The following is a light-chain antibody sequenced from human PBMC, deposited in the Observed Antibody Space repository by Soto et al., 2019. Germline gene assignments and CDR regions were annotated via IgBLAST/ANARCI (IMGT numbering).Light chain of an antibody. CDR2: EVS. CDR3: SSYTSSSTLV. V-gene: IGLV2-14*01. CDR1: SSDVGGYNY. Sequence: QSVLTQPASVSGSPGQSITISCTGTSSDVGGYNYVSWYQQHPGKAPKLMIYEVSNRPSGVSNRYSGSKSGNTASLTISGPQAEDEPDYYCSSYTSSSTLVFGTGTKLTVL. J-gene: IGLJ1*01.